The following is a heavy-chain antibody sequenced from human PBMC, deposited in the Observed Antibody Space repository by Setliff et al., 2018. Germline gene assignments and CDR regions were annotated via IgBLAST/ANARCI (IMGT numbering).Heavy chain of an antibody. CDR2: ISIDDDKT. V-gene: IGHV1-18*01. CDR1: GYTFISYD. CDR3: ARDQRYSSRGPDAFDI. Sequence: ASVKVSCKASGYTFISYDISWVRQAPGQGLEWMGWISIDDDKTKYAQKFQGRVTMTADTSTSTAYMELGSLRSDDTAVYYCARDQRYSSRGPDAFDIWGQGTMVTVSS. J-gene: IGHJ3*02. D-gene: IGHD6-19*01.